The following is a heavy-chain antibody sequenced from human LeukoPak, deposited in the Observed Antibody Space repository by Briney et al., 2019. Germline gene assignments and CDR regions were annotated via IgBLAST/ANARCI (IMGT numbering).Heavy chain of an antibody. V-gene: IGHV3-48*01. CDR3: ARDTKYAFDN. CDR1: GFTFSSYS. CDR2: IGISSGNT. Sequence: GGSLRLSCAASGFTFSSYSMNWVRRAPGKGLEWISYIGISSGNTKYADSVKGRFTISGDKAKTSVYLQMNSLRVEDTVVYYCARDTKYAFDNWGQGTLVTVSS. D-gene: IGHD2-2*01. J-gene: IGHJ4*02.